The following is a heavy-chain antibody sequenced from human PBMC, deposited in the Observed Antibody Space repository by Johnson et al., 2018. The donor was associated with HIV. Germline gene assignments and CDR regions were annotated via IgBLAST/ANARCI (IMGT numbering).Heavy chain of an antibody. CDR1: GFSFDDYS. J-gene: IGHJ3*02. V-gene: IGHV3-9*01. CDR3: AKGYYASGNQGIGDAFDI. D-gene: IGHD3-10*01. Sequence: LVESGGGLVQPGRSLRLSCAASGFSFDDYSMHWVRQAPGKGLEWVSGISWNSGSIGYADSVKGRFTISRDNSKNSLYLQMNSLRAEDTALYYCAKGYYASGNQGIGDAFDIWGQGTMVTVSS. CDR2: ISWNSGSI.